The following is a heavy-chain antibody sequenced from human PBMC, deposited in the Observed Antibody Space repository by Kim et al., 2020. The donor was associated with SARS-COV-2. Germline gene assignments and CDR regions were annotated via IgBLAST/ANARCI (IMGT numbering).Heavy chain of an antibody. J-gene: IGHJ3*02. CDR3: ARGNRQQWLVRDAFDI. D-gene: IGHD6-19*01. CDR2: IWYDGSNK. Sequence: GGSLRLSCAASGFTFSSYGMHWVRQAPGKGLEWVAVIWYDGSNKYYADSVKGRFTISRDNSKNTLYLQMNSLRAEDTAVYYCARGNRQQWLVRDAFDIWGQGTMVTVSS. CDR1: GFTFSSYG. V-gene: IGHV3-33*01.